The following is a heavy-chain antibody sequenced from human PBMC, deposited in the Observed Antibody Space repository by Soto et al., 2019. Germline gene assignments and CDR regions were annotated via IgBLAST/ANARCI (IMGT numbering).Heavy chain of an antibody. CDR3: ARDSGAYYDSSGYPRGGMDV. D-gene: IGHD3-22*01. CDR1: GGSISSGGYY. CDR2: IYYSGST. J-gene: IGHJ6*02. Sequence: QVQLQESGPGLVKPSQTLSLTCTVSGGSISSGGYYWSWIRQHPGKGLEWIGYIYYSGSTYYNPSLKSRVTISVDTSKNQFSLKLSSVTAADTAVYYCARDSGAYYDSSGYPRGGMDVWGQGTTVTVSS. V-gene: IGHV4-31*03.